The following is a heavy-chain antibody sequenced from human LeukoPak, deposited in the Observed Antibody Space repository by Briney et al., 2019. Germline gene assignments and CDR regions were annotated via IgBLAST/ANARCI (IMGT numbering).Heavy chain of an antibody. CDR1: GFTFSSYA. J-gene: IGHJ4*02. CDR2: ISDSDGNT. V-gene: IGHV3-23*01. D-gene: IGHD6-13*01. CDR3: AVGRAAGTR. Sequence: PGGSLRLSCAASGFTFSSYAMSWVRQAPGKGLEWVSAISDSDGNTYYADSVKGRFTISRDNSKNTLYLQMNSLRAEDTAVYYCAVGRAAGTRWGQGTLVTVSS.